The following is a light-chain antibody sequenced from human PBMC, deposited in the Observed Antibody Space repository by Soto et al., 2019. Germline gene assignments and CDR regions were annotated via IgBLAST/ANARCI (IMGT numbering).Light chain of an antibody. CDR2: AAS. CDR1: QSVSNNY. V-gene: IGKV3-11*01. Sequence: EIVGTQAPGTLSRSPGERATLSCRASQSVSNNYLAWYQQKPGQAPRLLIYAASTRATGIPARFSASGTGTDFTLTISDVQPEDFAVYYCHQRQSWPRTFGQGTKVDIK. J-gene: IGKJ1*01. CDR3: HQRQSWPRT.